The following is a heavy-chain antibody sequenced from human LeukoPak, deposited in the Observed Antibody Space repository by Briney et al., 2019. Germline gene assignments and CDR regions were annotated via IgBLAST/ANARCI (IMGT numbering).Heavy chain of an antibody. CDR2: IYSGGST. V-gene: IGHV3-66*01. D-gene: IGHD3-22*01. CDR3: ARAPYYYDSSAFDY. J-gene: IGHJ4*02. Sequence: GGSLRLSCAASGFTVSSNYMSWVRQAPGKGLEWVSVIYSGGSTYYADSVKGRFTTSRDNSKNTLYLQMNSLRAEDTAVYYCARAPYYYDSSAFDYWGQGTLVTVSS. CDR1: GFTVSSNY.